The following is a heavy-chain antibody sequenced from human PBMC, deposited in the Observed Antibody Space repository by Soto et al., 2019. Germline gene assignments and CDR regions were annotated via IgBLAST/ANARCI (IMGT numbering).Heavy chain of an antibody. CDR1: GYNFANNW. D-gene: IGHD6-13*01. CDR2: IDPSDSDT. J-gene: IGHJ3*02. V-gene: IGHV5-51*01. CDR3: MRRGEQQLARAFDI. Sequence: GESLKISCRGSGYNFANNWIAWVRQMPGEGLEWMGIIDPSDSDTNYSPSFQGQVTISADKSISTAFLQWSSLKASDTALYYCMRRGEQQLARAFDIWGQGTMVTVSS.